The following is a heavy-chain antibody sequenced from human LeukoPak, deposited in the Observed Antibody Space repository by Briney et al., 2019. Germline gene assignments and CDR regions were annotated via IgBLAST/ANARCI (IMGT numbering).Heavy chain of an antibody. D-gene: IGHD5/OR15-5a*01. J-gene: IGHJ5*02. Sequence: SETLSLTCTVSGGSISSCYWSWIRQPAGKGLEWIGRIYTSGSTNYNPSLKSRVTMSVDTSKNQFSLKLSSVTAADTAVYYCARGIKGGVYPNWFDPWGQGTLVTVSS. CDR1: GGSISSCY. V-gene: IGHV4-4*07. CDR2: IYTSGST. CDR3: ARGIKGGVYPNWFDP.